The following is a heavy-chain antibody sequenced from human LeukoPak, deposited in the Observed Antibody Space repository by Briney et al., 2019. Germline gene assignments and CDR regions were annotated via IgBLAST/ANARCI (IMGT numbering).Heavy chain of an antibody. CDR3: ARVLGKGSSSWYVGYYYYGMDV. CDR2: ISSSGSTI. J-gene: IGHJ6*02. V-gene: IGHV3-11*04. D-gene: IGHD6-13*01. Sequence: PGGSLRLSCAASGFTFSDYYMSWIRQAPGKGLEWVSYISSSGSTIYYADSVKGRFTISRDNAKNSLYLQMNSLRAEDTAVYYCARVLGKGSSSWYVGYYYYGMDVWGQGTTVTVSS. CDR1: GFTFSDYY.